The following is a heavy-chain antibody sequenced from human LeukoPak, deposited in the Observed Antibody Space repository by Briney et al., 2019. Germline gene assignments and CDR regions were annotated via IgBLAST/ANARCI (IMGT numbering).Heavy chain of an antibody. Sequence: GGSLRLSCAASGFTFDDYAMHWVRQAPGKGLEWVSGISWNSGSIGYADSVKGRFTISRDNAKNSLYLQMNSLRDEDTAVYYCVRGAVTGQQCDNWGQGTLVTVSS. CDR2: ISWNSGSI. D-gene: IGHD2-21*02. J-gene: IGHJ4*02. CDR3: VRGAVTGQQCDN. V-gene: IGHV3-9*01. CDR1: GFTFDDYA.